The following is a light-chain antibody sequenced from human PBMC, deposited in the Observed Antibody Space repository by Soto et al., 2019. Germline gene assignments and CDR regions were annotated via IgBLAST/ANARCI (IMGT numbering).Light chain of an antibody. V-gene: IGKV3-15*01. CDR2: GAS. Sequence: EIVLTRSPGTLSLSPGERATLSCGASQSISSNLAWYQQKPGQAPRLLIYGASRRAMDIPVRFSGSGSGTEFTLTISSLQSEDFALYFCQQYDNSPPLTFGGGTKVDIK. J-gene: IGKJ4*01. CDR3: QQYDNSPPLT. CDR1: QSISSN.